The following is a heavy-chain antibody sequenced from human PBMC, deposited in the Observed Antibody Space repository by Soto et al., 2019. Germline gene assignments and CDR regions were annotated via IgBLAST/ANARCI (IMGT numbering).Heavy chain of an antibody. CDR2: INAGNGNT. D-gene: IGHD3-22*01. J-gene: IGHJ4*02. Sequence: QVQLVQSGAEEKKPGASVKVSCKASGYTFTNYAMHWVRQAPGHRLEWMGWINAGNGNTKYSQKFQGRVTITRDTSASTAYRGLGSLSSEATAVYYCAGSSVSYLIDDYWGQGPLVTVSS. V-gene: IGHV1-3*05. CDR3: AGSSVSYLIDDY. CDR1: GYTFTNYA.